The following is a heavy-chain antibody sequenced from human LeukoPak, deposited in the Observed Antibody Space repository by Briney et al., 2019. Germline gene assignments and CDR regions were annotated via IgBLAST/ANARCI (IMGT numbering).Heavy chain of an antibody. CDR2: IKPSGGST. J-gene: IGHJ4*02. V-gene: IGHV1-46*01. Sequence: ASVKVSCKASGYTFTSYYTHWVRQAPGQGLEWMGIIKPSGGSTLYAQKFQGRVTVTSDMSTSTVYVELSSLRSEDTAVYYCAREVPENFNFDYWGQGNPGHRLL. D-gene: IGHD2/OR15-2a*01. CDR3: AREVPENFNFDY. CDR1: GYTFTSYY.